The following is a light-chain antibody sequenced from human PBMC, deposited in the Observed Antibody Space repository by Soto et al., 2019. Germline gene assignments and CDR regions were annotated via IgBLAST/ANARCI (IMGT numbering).Light chain of an antibody. CDR1: QAINNN. V-gene: IGKV3-15*01. J-gene: IGKJ1*01. CDR3: HHYET. CDR2: GAS. Sequence: VLPQAPDPLSVSPGEIAALSCRASQAINNNVAWYQLKDGQVPRLLIYGASTRATGIPARFSGSGSGTEFTLTISSLQSEDFAVYYCHHYETFGQGTKVDIK.